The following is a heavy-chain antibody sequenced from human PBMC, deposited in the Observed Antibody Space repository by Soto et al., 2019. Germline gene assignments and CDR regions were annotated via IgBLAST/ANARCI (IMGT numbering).Heavy chain of an antibody. J-gene: IGHJ4*02. CDR2: IYYSGST. CDR1: GGSMSSGGYY. V-gene: IGHV4-31*02. D-gene: IGHD1-26*01. CDR3: ATRVGCFKGAFDF. Sequence: SETLSLTCTVSGGSMSSGGYYWSWIRQHPGKGLECIGYIYYSGSTYYNPSLKSRVTISVDTSKNQFSLKLSSVTAADTAVYYCATRVGCFKGAFDFWGQGTLVTASS.